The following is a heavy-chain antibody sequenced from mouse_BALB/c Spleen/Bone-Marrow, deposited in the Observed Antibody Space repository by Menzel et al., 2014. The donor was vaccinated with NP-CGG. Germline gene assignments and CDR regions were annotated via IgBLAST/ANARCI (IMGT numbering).Heavy chain of an antibody. CDR1: GFTFSDYY. Sequence: EVKLMESGGGLVKPGGSLKLSCAASGFTFSDYYMYWVRQTPEKRLEWVATISAGGSYTYYPDSVEGRFTISRDNAKNNLYLQMSSLKSEDTAMYYCARYGSSPYAMDYWGQGTSVTVSS. CDR2: ISAGGSYT. J-gene: IGHJ4*01. D-gene: IGHD1-1*01. CDR3: ARYGSSPYAMDY. V-gene: IGHV5-4*02.